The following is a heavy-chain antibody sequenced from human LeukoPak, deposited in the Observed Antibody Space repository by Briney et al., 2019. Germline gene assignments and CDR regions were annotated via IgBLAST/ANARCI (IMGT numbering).Heavy chain of an antibody. CDR2: IIPIFGTA. Sequence: ASVKVSCKASGYTFSSYFMHWVRQAPGQGLEWMGGIIPIFGTANYAQKFQGRVTITADESTSTAYMELSSLRSEDTAVYYCARGGVPAAPYGWFDPWGQGTLVTVSS. J-gene: IGHJ5*02. V-gene: IGHV1-69*13. CDR1: GYTFSSYF. D-gene: IGHD2-2*01. CDR3: ARGGVPAAPYGWFDP.